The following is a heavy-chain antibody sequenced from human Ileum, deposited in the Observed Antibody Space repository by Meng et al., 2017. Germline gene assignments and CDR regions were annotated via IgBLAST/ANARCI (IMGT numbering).Heavy chain of an antibody. J-gene: IGHJ4*02. CDR3: ARDYGRAGDY. D-gene: IGHD3-10*01. Sequence: GESLKISCAVSGFTFSDYWMSWVRQPPGKGLEWVACINQEGDKIYYGDSVKGRFTVSRDNAKNSLYLEMNTLRAEDTALYYCARDYGRAGDYWGQGTLVTVSS. CDR2: INQEGDKI. V-gene: IGHV3-7*01. CDR1: GFTFSDYW.